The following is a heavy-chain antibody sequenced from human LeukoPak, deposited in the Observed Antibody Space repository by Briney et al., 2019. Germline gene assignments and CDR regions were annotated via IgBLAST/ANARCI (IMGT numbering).Heavy chain of an antibody. D-gene: IGHD2-2*01. V-gene: IGHV3-23*01. CDR3: AKAACSSTSCYAGYFDY. CDR1: GFTFSSYA. J-gene: IGHJ4*02. CDR2: ISGSGGST. Sequence: PGGSLRLSCAASGFTFSSYAMSWVRQAPGKGLEWVSAISGSGGSTYYADSVKGRFTISRDNAKNSLYLQMNSLRAEDMALYYCAKAACSSTSCYAGYFDYWGQGTLVTVSS.